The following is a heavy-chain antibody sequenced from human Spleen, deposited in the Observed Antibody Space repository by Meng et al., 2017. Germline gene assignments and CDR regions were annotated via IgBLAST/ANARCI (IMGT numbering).Heavy chain of an antibody. CDR3: ARDYGYYDSLRYFDL. CDR2: IYTSGST. J-gene: IGHJ2*01. Sequence: SETLSLTCTVSGGSISSGSYYWSWIRQPAGKGLEWIRRIYTSGSTTYNPSLKSRVTISVDTSKNQFSLKLSSVTAADTAVYYCARDYGYYDSLRYFDLWGRGTLVTVSS. V-gene: IGHV4-61*02. D-gene: IGHD3-22*01. CDR1: GGSISSGSYY.